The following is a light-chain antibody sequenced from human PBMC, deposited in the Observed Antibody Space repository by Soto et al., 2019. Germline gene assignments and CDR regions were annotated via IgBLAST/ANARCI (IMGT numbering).Light chain of an antibody. V-gene: IGLV2-14*01. CDR3: SSYTIASTPLV. CDR1: GSDVGGYNY. CDR2: DVS. J-gene: IGLJ2*01. Sequence: QSVLTQPASVSGSPGQSITISCTGTGSDVGGYNYVSWYQQHPGKAPKVMIYDVSNRPSGVSNRFSGSKSVNTASLTISGLQAEDEADYYCSSYTIASTPLVFGGGTQLTVL.